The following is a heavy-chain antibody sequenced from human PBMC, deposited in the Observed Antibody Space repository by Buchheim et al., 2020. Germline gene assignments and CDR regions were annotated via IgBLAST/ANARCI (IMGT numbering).Heavy chain of an antibody. CDR1: VGSISSRGYY. V-gene: IGHV4-39*07. Sequence: QLQLQESGPGLVKPSETLSLTCTVSVGSISSRGYYWGWIRPPPGKGLEWIWNISYSGSTYYNPSPKSLVTTSVDTSKNQFSLKLGSVAAADAAGYYCARAGMTAAGSTHDGWGEGT. CDR3: ARAGMTAAGSTHDG. D-gene: IGHD6-13*01. CDR2: ISYSGST. J-gene: IGHJ6*01.